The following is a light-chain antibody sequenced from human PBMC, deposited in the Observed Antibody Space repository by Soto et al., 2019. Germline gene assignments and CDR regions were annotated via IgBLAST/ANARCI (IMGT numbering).Light chain of an antibody. CDR1: SSKIGADYE. Sequence: SVLTQPPSMSGAPGQRVIISRTGGSSKIGADYEVHWYQQLPGTAPKLLIYGNTNRPSGVPDRFSGSKSGSSASLAITGLQAEDEAEYYCQSYDNTLKGCVFGTGTKVTVL. CDR2: GNT. J-gene: IGLJ1*01. CDR3: QSYDNTLKGCV. V-gene: IGLV1-40*01.